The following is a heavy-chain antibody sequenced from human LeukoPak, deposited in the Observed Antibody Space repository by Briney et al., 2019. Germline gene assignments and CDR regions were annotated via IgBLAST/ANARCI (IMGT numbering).Heavy chain of an antibody. Sequence: PGGSLRLSCAASGFTFSNAWMSRVRQAPGKGLEWVSYISSSGSTIYYADSVKGRFTISRDNAKNSLYLQMNSLRAEDTAVYYCAPYYYGSGSATNSFDYWGQGTLVTVSS. D-gene: IGHD3-10*01. V-gene: IGHV3-11*04. CDR3: APYYYGSGSATNSFDY. CDR1: GFTFSNAW. CDR2: ISSSGSTI. J-gene: IGHJ4*02.